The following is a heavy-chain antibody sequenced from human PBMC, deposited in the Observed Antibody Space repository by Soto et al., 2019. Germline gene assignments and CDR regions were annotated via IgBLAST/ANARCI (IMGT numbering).Heavy chain of an antibody. CDR2: LYWDDDK. CDR3: AHRRPYSNSPEYFFDY. Sequence: QITLKESGPTLVKPTQTLTLTCTFSGLSLSTNGLDVAWIRQPPGKALEWLALLYWDDDKLYSPSLKNRLAITKCTSKNQVVLTMTDMDPLDTATYYCAHRRPYSNSPEYFFDYWGQGTLVTVSS. J-gene: IGHJ4*02. V-gene: IGHV2-5*02. CDR1: GLSLSTNGLD. D-gene: IGHD6-6*01.